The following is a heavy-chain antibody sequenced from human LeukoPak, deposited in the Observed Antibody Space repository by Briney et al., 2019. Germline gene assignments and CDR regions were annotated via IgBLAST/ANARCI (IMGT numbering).Heavy chain of an antibody. CDR2: IYHSGST. D-gene: IGHD4-17*01. CDR1: GGSISSGGYS. CDR3: ARGKASPDYGDYLDY. Sequence: SQTLSLTCAVSGGSISSGGYSWSWIRQPPGKGLEWIGYIYHSGSTYYNPSLKSRVTISVDRSKNQFSLKLSSVTAADTAVYYCARGKASPDYGDYLDYWGQGTLVTVSS. J-gene: IGHJ4*02. V-gene: IGHV4-30-2*01.